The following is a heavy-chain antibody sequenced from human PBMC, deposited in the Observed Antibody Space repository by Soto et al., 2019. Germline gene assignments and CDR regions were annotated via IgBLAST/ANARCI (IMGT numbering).Heavy chain of an antibody. D-gene: IGHD3-22*01. CDR2: INWNGGST. Sequence: GGSLRLSCAASGFTFDDYGMSWVRQAPGKGLEWVSGINWNGGSTGYADSVKGRFTISRDNAKNSLYMQMNSLRAEDTALYYCARGHGTHYYDSSGYRDAFDIWGQGTMVTVSS. J-gene: IGHJ3*02. CDR3: ARGHGTHYYDSSGYRDAFDI. V-gene: IGHV3-20*04. CDR1: GFTFDDYG.